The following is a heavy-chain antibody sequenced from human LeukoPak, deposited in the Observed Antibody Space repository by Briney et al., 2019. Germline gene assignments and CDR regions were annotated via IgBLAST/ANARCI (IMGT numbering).Heavy chain of an antibody. CDR2: ISSSGSTI. CDR1: GFTFSSYE. J-gene: IGHJ6*02. CDR3: ARGLWSGYSRAGMDV. D-gene: IGHD3-3*01. V-gene: IGHV3-48*03. Sequence: GGSLRLSCAASGFTFSSYEMNWVRQAPGKGLEWVSYISSSGSTIYYADSVKGRFTISRDNAKNSLYLQMNSLRAEDTAVYYCARGLWSGYSRAGMDVWGQGTTVTVSS.